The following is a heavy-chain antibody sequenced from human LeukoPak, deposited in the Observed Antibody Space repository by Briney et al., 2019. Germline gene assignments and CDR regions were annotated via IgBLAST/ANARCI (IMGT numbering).Heavy chain of an antibody. V-gene: IGHV3-30-3*01. CDR1: GFTFSSYA. Sequence: GGSLRLSCAASGFTFSSYAMHWVRQAPGKGLEWVAVISYDGSNKYYADSVKGRFIISRDNSKNTLYLQMNSLRAEDTAVYYCAKDSGGYSYGYSAFDIWGQGTMVTVSS. CDR3: AKDSGGYSYGYSAFDI. J-gene: IGHJ3*02. D-gene: IGHD5-18*01. CDR2: ISYDGSNK.